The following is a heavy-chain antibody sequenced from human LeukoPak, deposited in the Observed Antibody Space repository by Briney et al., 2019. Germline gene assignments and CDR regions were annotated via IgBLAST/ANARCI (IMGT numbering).Heavy chain of an antibody. CDR1: GFMFSHSA. J-gene: IGHJ4*02. V-gene: IGHV3-23*01. CDR2: ISESGGAT. D-gene: IGHD3-16*01. Sequence: GGSLRLSCAASGFMFSHSAMTWVRQTPGKGLEWVSGISESGGATYHAGSAKGRFTISRDNSKNTLYLQMNSLRSDDTAVYYCATVGVGWVAFEYWGQGALVTVSS. CDR3: ATVGVGWVAFEY.